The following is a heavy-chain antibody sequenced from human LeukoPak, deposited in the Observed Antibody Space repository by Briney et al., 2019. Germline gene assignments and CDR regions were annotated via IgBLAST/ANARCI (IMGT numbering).Heavy chain of an antibody. CDR3: ARINVDTAMVPYFDY. V-gene: IGHV2-70*04. Sequence: SGPTLVNPTQTLTLTCTFSGFSLSTSGMRVSWIHQPPGKALEWLARIDWDDDKYCSTSLKTRLTISKATSKNQVVLTMTNMDPVDTATYYCARINVDTAMVPYFDYWGQGTLVTVSS. CDR1: GFSLSTSGMR. CDR2: IDWDDDK. D-gene: IGHD5-18*01. J-gene: IGHJ4*02.